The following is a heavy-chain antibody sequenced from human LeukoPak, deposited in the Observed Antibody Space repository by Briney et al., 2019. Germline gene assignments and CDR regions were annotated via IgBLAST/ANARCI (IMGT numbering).Heavy chain of an antibody. CDR1: GGSFSGYY. J-gene: IGHJ4*02. Sequence: SETLSLTCAVYGGSFSGYYWSWIRQPPGKGLEWIGEINHSGSTNYNPSLKSRVTISVDTSKNQFSLKLSSVTAADTAVYYCARKVRGVIKVDYWGQGTLVTVSS. V-gene: IGHV4-34*01. CDR2: INHSGST. CDR3: ARKVRGVIKVDY. D-gene: IGHD3-10*01.